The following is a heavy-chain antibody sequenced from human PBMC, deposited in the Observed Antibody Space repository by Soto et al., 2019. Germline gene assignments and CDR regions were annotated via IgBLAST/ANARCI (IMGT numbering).Heavy chain of an antibody. CDR3: AKDRHDYSNHFDH. Sequence: QVRLVESGGGVVQPGRSLRLSCAASGFTFSSYGMHWVRQAPGKGLEWVTVISYDGSNKYYVDSVKGRFTISRDNSENTLYLEMNSLRAEDTAVYYCAKDRHDYSNHFDHWGQGTLVTVSS. V-gene: IGHV3-30*18. CDR1: GFTFSSYG. D-gene: IGHD4-4*01. J-gene: IGHJ4*02. CDR2: ISYDGSNK.